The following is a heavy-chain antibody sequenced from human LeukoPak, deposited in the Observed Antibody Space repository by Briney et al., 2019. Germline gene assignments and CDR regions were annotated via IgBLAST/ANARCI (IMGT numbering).Heavy chain of an antibody. CDR3: AKEVGAVAGLDY. J-gene: IGHJ4*02. CDR1: GFTVSSNY. D-gene: IGHD6-19*01. Sequence: PGGSLRLSCAASGFTVSSNYMSWVRQAPGKGLEWVSAISGSGGSTYYAESVKGRFSISRDNSKNTLYLQMNSLRAEDTAVYYCAKEVGAVAGLDYWGQGTLVTVSS. V-gene: IGHV3-23*01. CDR2: ISGSGGST.